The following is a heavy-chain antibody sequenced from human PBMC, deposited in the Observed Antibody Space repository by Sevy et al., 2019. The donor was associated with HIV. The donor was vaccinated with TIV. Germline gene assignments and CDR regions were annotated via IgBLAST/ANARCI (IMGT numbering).Heavy chain of an antibody. V-gene: IGHV3-72*01. CDR1: GFTFGDHY. CDR3: ATHAGIAAAGRVFDY. D-gene: IGHD6-13*01. J-gene: IGHJ4*02. CDR2: TGNKADSYTT. Sequence: GGSLRLSCAASGFTFGDHYMEWVRQAPGKGLEWVGRTGNKADSYTTEYAASVKGRFTISRDDSKNSLYLQMNSLKTEDTAVYYCATHAGIAAAGRVFDYWGQGSLVTVSS.